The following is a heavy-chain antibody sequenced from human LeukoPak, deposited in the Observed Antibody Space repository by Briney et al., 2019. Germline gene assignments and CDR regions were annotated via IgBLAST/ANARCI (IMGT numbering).Heavy chain of an antibody. CDR3: AARYYDFWSGYQDYYYYMDV. CDR1: GGSISSYY. CDR2: IYYSGST. J-gene: IGHJ6*03. V-gene: IGHV4-59*01. D-gene: IGHD3-3*01. Sequence: SETLSLTCTVSGGSISSYYWSWIRQPPGKGLEWIGYIYYSGSTNYNPSLKSRVTISVDTSKNQFSLKLSSMTAADTAVYYCAARYYDFWSGYQDYYYYMDVWGKGTTVTVYS.